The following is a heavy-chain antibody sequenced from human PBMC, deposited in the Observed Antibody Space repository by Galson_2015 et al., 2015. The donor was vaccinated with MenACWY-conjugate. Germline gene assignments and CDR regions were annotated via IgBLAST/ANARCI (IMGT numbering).Heavy chain of an antibody. V-gene: IGHV1-18*01. D-gene: IGHD3-9*01. CDR1: GYTFTSYG. J-gene: IGHJ4*02. CDR3: ARGYRPVILCSLNYFDY. Sequence: SVKVSCKASGYTFTSYGISWVRQAPGQGLEWMGWISAYNGNTNYAQKLQGRVTMTTDTSTRIAYMELRSLRSDDTAVYYCARGYRPVILCSLNYFDYWGQGTLVTVSS. CDR2: ISAYNGNT.